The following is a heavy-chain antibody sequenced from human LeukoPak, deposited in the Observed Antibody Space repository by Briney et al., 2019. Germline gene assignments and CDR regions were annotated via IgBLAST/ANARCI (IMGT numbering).Heavy chain of an antibody. D-gene: IGHD3-10*01. Sequence: GGSLRLSCAASGFTFSTYAMSWIRQAPGKGLEWVSAISSGGGNTDYADSVKGRFTISRDNSKNTLYLQMNSLRAEDTAVYYCAKEVRFGEFLFFDYWGQGTLVTVSS. CDR1: GFTFSTYA. CDR2: ISSGGGNT. V-gene: IGHV3-23*01. CDR3: AKEVRFGEFLFFDY. J-gene: IGHJ4*02.